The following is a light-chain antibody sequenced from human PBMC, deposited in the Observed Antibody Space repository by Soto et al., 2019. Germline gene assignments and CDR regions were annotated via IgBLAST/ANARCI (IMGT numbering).Light chain of an antibody. CDR3: QESYSAPRT. CDR1: QSINSY. J-gene: IGKJ2*01. Sequence: DLQMTQSPSSLSASVGDRVTITCRASQSINSYLNWYQQKPQKAPKLLIYAASNLQSGVPSRFSGSGSGTDFTLTISSLQPEDFATYYCQESYSAPRTFGQGTKLEIK. CDR2: AAS. V-gene: IGKV1-39*01.